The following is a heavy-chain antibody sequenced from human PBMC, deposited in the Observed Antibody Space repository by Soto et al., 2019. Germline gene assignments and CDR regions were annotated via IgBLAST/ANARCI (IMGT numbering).Heavy chain of an antibody. CDR2: ISESGDST. J-gene: IGHJ3*02. V-gene: IGHV3-23*01. CDR3: APHVYCSGGSCHYDAFDI. CDR1: GFIFGNYM. D-gene: IGHD2-15*01. Sequence: EVQLLESGGGLVQPGESLRLSCAVSGFIFGNYMMTWVRQAPGKGLERVSTISESGDSTYYADSVKGRFTISRDSSKNTLYLLMDSLGAEDTAVYYCAPHVYCSGGSCHYDAFDIRGQGTMVTVSS.